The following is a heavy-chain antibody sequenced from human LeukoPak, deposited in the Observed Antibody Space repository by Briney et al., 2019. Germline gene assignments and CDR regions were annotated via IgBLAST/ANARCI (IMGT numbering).Heavy chain of an antibody. CDR1: GGSFSGYY. CDR3: ARDGHYYDSSGDAFDI. CDR2: INHSGST. V-gene: IGHV4-34*01. D-gene: IGHD3-22*01. J-gene: IGHJ3*02. Sequence: PSETLSLTCAVYGGSFSGYYWSWIRQPPGKGLEWIGEINHSGSTNYNPSLKSRVTMSVDTSKNQFSLKLSSVTAADTAVYYCARDGHYYDSSGDAFDIWGQGTMVTVSS.